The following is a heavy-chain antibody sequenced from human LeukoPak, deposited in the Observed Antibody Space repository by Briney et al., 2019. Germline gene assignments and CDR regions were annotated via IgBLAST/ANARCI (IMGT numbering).Heavy chain of an antibody. CDR2: INYSGSS. D-gene: IGHD2-21*01. J-gene: IGHJ4*02. CDR3: ARLDCISDTCYNY. CDR1: GDSISSDY. V-gene: IGHV4-59*08. Sequence: SETLSLTCIVSGDSISSDYLSWIRQSPGKGLEWIGYINYSGSSEYKHSLKSRVTISVDRSKNQVSLRMRSVTAADTAVYYCARLDCISDTCYNYWALGALVTVS.